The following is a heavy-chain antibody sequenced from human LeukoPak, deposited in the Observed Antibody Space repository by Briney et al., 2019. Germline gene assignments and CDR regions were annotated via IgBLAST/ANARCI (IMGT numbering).Heavy chain of an antibody. J-gene: IGHJ4*02. Sequence: GGSLRLFCAASGFTFDDYGMSWVRQAPGKGLEWVSGINWNGGSTGYADSVKGRFTISRDNSKNTLYLQMNSLRAEDTAVYYCAKDLGSGSYFDYWGQGTLVTVSS. D-gene: IGHD3-10*01. CDR2: INWNGGST. V-gene: IGHV3-20*04. CDR3: AKDLGSGSYFDY. CDR1: GFTFDDYG.